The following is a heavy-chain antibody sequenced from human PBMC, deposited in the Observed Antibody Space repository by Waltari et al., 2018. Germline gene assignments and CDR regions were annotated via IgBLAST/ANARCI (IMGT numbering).Heavy chain of an antibody. CDR3: ARSYYYDSSGYYSYYYYGMDV. CDR1: GYTFTSYD. Sequence: QVQLVQSGAEVKKPGASVKVSCKASGYTFTSYDINWVRQATGQGLEWMGWRNPNSGNTGYAQKFQGRVTITRNTSISTAYMELSSLRSEDTALYYCARSYYYDSSGYYSYYYYGMDVWGQGTTVTVSS. D-gene: IGHD3-22*01. V-gene: IGHV1-8*03. CDR2: RNPNSGNT. J-gene: IGHJ6*02.